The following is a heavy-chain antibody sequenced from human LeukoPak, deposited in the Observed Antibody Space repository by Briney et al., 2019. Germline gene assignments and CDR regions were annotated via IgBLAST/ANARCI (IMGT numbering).Heavy chain of an antibody. V-gene: IGHV1-69*04. CDR1: GGTFSSYA. J-gene: IGHJ6*02. Sequence: GASVKVSCKASGGTFSSYAISWVRQAPGQGLEWMGRIIPILGIANYAQKFQGRVTITADKSTSTAYMELSSLRSEDTAVYYCARDPLVHPRLYYYGMDVWGRGTTVTVSS. CDR2: IIPILGIA. CDR3: ARDPLVHPRLYYYGMDV.